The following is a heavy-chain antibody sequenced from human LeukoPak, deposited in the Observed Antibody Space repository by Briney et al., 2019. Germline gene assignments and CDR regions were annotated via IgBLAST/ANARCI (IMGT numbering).Heavy chain of an antibody. CDR3: ARRRAPQLRAAAGTRRGFDY. J-gene: IGHJ4*02. V-gene: IGHV3-21*01. CDR1: GFTFSSYS. D-gene: IGHD6-13*01. CDR2: ISSSSSYI. Sequence: GGSLRLSCAASGFTFSSYSVNWVRQAPGKGLEWVSSISSSSSYIYYADSVEGRFTISRDNAKNSLYLQMNSLRAEDTAVYYCARRRAPQLRAAAGTRRGFDYWGQGTLVTVSS.